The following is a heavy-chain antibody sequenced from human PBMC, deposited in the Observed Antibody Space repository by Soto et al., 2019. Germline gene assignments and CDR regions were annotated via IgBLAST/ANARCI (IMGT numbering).Heavy chain of an antibody. CDR1: GFTFDDYA. J-gene: IGHJ5*02. CDR3: AKDMQSWDHGDGNWFDP. D-gene: IGHD4-17*01. CDR2: ISWNSGSI. Sequence: EVQLVESGGGLVQPGRSLRLSWAASGFTFDDYAMHWVRQAPGKGLEWVSGISWNSGSIGYADSVKGRFTISRDNAKNSLYLQMNSLRAEDTALYYCAKDMQSWDHGDGNWFDPWCQGTLVTVSS. V-gene: IGHV3-9*01.